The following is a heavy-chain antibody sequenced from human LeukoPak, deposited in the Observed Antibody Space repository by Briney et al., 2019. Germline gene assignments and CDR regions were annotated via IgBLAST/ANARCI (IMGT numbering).Heavy chain of an antibody. Sequence: GGSLRLSCAACGFTFSRSEMNWVRQARGKGREGVSYISSSGSTIYYADSVKGRFTISRDNDKNSLYLQMNSLRAEDTAVYYCASNVATATRAYWGQGTLVTVSS. V-gene: IGHV3-48*03. J-gene: IGHJ4*02. CDR3: ASNVATATRAY. CDR2: ISSSGSTI. D-gene: IGHD5-18*01. CDR1: GFTFSRSE.